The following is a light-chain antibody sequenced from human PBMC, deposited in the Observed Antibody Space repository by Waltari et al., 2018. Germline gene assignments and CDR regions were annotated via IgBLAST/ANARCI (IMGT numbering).Light chain of an antibody. J-gene: IGKJ3*01. CDR2: AAS. V-gene: IGKV1D-12*01. CDR3: QQADSFPFT. Sequence: DIQMTPSPSSVSASVGDRVSIPYRSSQVLHSWLAWYQQKPGKAPKLLISAASRLQSGVPPRFSGAGSGRDFTLTISSLQPEDFATYYCQQADSFPFTFGPGTKVDIK. CDR1: QVLHSW.